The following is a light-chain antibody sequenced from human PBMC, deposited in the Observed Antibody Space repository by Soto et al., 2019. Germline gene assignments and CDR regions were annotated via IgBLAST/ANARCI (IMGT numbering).Light chain of an antibody. CDR2: DDH. J-gene: IGLJ2*01. Sequence: QSVLTQPPSLSAAPGQRVSISCSGGSSNVGKNSVSWYQQLPATAPKLLIDDDHQRPSGIPDRLSASKSGTSARLDITGLQPGDEADYYCARWDLTLSAGVLFAGGTKLTVL. V-gene: IGLV1-51*01. CDR1: SSNVGKNS. CDR3: ARWDLTLSAGVL.